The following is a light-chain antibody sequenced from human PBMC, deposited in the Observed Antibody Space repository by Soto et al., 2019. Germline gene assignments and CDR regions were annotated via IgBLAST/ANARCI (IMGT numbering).Light chain of an antibody. CDR2: DVN. CDR1: SSDVGGYNY. Sequence: QSALTQRPSASGSPGQSVTISCTGTSSDVGGYNYVSWYQQHPGKAPKLMIYDVNKWPSGVPDRFSGSKSGNTASLTVSGLQADDEADYYCSSYAGSNNLIFGGGTKLTVL. J-gene: IGLJ2*01. CDR3: SSYAGSNNLI. V-gene: IGLV2-8*01.